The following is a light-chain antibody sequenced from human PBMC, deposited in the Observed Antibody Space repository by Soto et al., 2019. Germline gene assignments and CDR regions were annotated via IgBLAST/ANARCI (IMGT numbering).Light chain of an antibody. V-gene: IGKV1D-13*01. CDR2: DAS. J-gene: IGKJ5*01. CDR1: QGISSA. CDR3: QQFNNYVIT. Sequence: AIQLTQPPSSLSASVGDTVTITCRASQGISSALSWYQQKPGKAPKLLIYDASSLESGVPSRFSGSGSGTDFTLTISSLQPEDFATYYCQQFNNYVITFGQGTRLEI.